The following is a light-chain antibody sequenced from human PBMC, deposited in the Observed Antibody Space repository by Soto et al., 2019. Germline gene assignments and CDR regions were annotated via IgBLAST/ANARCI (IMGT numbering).Light chain of an antibody. CDR2: SNN. CDR1: VANIGAGYD. Sequence: QSVLTQPPSVSGAPGQRVTISCTGSVANIGAGYDVHWYQHLPGTAPKLLIYSNNNRPSGVPDRFSGSESGASASLAITGLQAEDEADYYCQSYGTSGVVFGGGTQLTVL. CDR3: QSYGTSGVV. J-gene: IGLJ7*01. V-gene: IGLV1-40*01.